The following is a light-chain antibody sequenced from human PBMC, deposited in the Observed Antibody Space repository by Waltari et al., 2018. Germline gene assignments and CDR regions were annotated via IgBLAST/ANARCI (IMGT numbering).Light chain of an antibody. J-gene: IGLJ2*01. CDR3: CSYAGGGTPRLL. CDR2: EVT. CDR1: SSDVGNYNV. V-gene: IGLV2-23*02. Sequence: QSALTQPAPVSGSPGQSITISCAGTSSDVGNYNVVPWYQQHPGKVPKLIIYEVTQRPSGVSDRFSGSKSGNTASLTISGLQPEDEANYYCCSYAGGGTPRLLFGGGTEVTVL.